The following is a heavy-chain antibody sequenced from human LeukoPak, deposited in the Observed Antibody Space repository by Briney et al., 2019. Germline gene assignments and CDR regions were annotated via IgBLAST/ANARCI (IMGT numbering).Heavy chain of an antibody. D-gene: IGHD3-10*01. CDR1: GDSVSNDNAT. CDR3: ARRPSPGYGMDV. V-gene: IGHV6-1*01. Sequence: SQTLSLTCALSGDSVSNDNATWNWIRQSPSRGLEWLGRTYYRSKWYNDYAVSVKSRITINPDTSKNQFPLQLNSVTPEDTALYYCARRPSPGYGMDVWGQGTTVPVSS. CDR2: TYYRSKWYN. J-gene: IGHJ6*02.